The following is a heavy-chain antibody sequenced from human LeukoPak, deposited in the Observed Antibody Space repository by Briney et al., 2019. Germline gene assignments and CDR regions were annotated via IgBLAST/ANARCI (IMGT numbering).Heavy chain of an antibody. V-gene: IGHV3-33*06. J-gene: IGHJ4*02. CDR1: GFSFSSYG. CDR3: AKEHKYSSSWYYFDY. CDR2: IWYDGSKK. Sequence: GRSLRLSCAASGFSFSSYGMHWVRQAPGKGLEWVAVIWYDGSKKYYADSVKGRFIISRDNSRNTLYLQMNSLRVEDTAIYYCAKEHKYSSSWYYFDYWGQGTLVTVSS. D-gene: IGHD6-13*01.